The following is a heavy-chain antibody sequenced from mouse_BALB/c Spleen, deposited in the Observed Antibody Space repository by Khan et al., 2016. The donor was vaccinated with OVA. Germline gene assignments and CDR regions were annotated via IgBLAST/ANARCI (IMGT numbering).Heavy chain of an antibody. D-gene: IGHD1-1*01. CDR3: ARENYYGRSCEAMDY. CDR1: GYTFTSYW. Sequence: DLVKPGASVKLSCTASGYTFTSYWINWIKQRPGQGLEWIGRIGPGSSSAYYNDMFKGKATLTVDTSSSTAYIQLSSLSSEDSAVYFCARENYYGRSCEAMDYWGQGTSVTVSS. J-gene: IGHJ4*01. V-gene: IGHV1S41*01. CDR2: IGPGSSSA.